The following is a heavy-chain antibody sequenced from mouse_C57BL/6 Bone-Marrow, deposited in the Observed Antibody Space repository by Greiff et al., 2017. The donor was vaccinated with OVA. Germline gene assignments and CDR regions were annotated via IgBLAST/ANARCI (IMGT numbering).Heavy chain of an antibody. CDR1: GYTFTDYY. CDR2: INPYNGGT. D-gene: IGHD2-3*01. V-gene: IGHV1-19*01. CDR3: ARWKVDGYYDYYAMDD. Sequence: VQLKESGPVLVKPGASVKMSCKASGYTFTDYYMNWVKQSHGKSLEWIGVINPYNGGTSYNQKFKGKATLTVDKSSSTAYMELNSLTSEDSAVYYCARWKVDGYYDYYAMDDWGQGTSVTVSS. J-gene: IGHJ4*01.